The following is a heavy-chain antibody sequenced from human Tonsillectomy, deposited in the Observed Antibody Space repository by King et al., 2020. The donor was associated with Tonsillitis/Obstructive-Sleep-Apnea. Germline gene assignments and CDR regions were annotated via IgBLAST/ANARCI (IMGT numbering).Heavy chain of an antibody. CDR2: INPSGGST. CDR1: GYTFTIFY. Sequence: QLVQSGAEVKKPGASVKVSCKASGYTFTIFYMHWVRQTPGQGLEWMGIINPSGGSTAYAQKFQDRVTMTRDTSTSTVYMELSSLKSDDTAGYYCAKAREYCGGDCFSDYFDYWGQGTLVTVSS. CDR3: AKAREYCGGDCFSDYFDY. D-gene: IGHD2-21*01. V-gene: IGHV1-46*01. J-gene: IGHJ4*02.